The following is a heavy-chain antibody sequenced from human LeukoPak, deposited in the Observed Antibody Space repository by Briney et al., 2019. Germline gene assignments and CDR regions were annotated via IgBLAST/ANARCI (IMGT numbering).Heavy chain of an antibody. J-gene: IGHJ4*02. Sequence: PSETLSLTCTVSGGSISSYYWSWIRQPPGKGLEWIGYIYYSGSTNYNPSLKSRVTISVDTSKNQFSLKLSSVTAADTAVYYCAREYYDILTGHDYFDYWGQGTLVTVSS. CDR3: AREYYDILTGHDYFDY. CDR1: GGSISSYY. CDR2: IYYSGST. V-gene: IGHV4-59*01. D-gene: IGHD3-9*01.